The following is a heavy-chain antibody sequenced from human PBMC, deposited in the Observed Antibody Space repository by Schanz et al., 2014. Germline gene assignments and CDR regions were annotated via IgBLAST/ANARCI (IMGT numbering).Heavy chain of an antibody. Sequence: VQLVDSGGGLVQPGGSLRLSCAASGFTFTTYAMTWVRQAPGKGLEWVAIIWYDGSNKYYADSVKGRFTISRDNSKNTLFLQMSSLRAEDTAVYYCVRLDVHDYWGQGTLVTGSA. J-gene: IGHJ4*02. CDR1: GFTFTTYA. CDR2: IWYDGSNK. D-gene: IGHD3-16*01. CDR3: VRLDVHDY. V-gene: IGHV3-33*08.